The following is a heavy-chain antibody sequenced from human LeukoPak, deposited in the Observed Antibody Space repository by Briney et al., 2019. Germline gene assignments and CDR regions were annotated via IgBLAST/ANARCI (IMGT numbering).Heavy chain of an antibody. D-gene: IGHD7-27*01. CDR1: GYTFTSYY. CDR3: ATSGDTNPSYYYYYYMDV. V-gene: IGHV1-46*01. CDR2: INPSGGST. Sequence: GASVKVSCKASGYTFTSYYMHWVRQAPGQGLEWMGIINPSGGSTSYAQKFQGRVTMTRDMSTRTVYMELSSLRSEDTAVYYCATSGDTNPSYYYYYYMDVWGKGTTVTVCS. J-gene: IGHJ6*03.